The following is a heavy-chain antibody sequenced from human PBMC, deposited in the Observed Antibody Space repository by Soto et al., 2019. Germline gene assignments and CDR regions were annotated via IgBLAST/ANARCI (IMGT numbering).Heavy chain of an antibody. Sequence: ASVKVSCKASGYTFTGYYIHWVRQAPGQGLEWMGWINPNSGGTNYAQKFQGWVTMTRDTSISTAYMELSRLRSDDTAVYYCVRDGGMATVPTLDFDYWGQGTLVTXSS. D-gene: IGHD4-4*01. CDR3: VRDGGMATVPTLDFDY. J-gene: IGHJ4*02. CDR2: INPNSGGT. V-gene: IGHV1-2*04. CDR1: GYTFTGYY.